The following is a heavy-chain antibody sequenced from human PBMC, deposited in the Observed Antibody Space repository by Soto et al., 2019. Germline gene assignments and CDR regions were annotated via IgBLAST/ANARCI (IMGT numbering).Heavy chain of an antibody. J-gene: IGHJ4*02. V-gene: IGHV3-7*03. CDR1: GFTFSSYW. D-gene: IGHD6-19*01. Sequence: GGSLRLSCAASGFTFSSYWMSWVRQAPGKGLEWVANIKRDGSEKYYVDSVKGRFTISRDNAKNSLYLQMNSLRAEDTAVYYCARDAETSSGWLDYWGQGTLVTVSS. CDR3: ARDAETSSGWLDY. CDR2: IKRDGSEK.